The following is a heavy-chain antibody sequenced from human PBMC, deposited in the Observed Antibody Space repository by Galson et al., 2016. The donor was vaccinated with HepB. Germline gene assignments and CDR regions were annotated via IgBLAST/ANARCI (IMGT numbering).Heavy chain of an antibody. CDR1: GGSISSGNYY. V-gene: IGHV4-61*01. D-gene: IGHD2-15*01. CDR2: IYYSGTT. CDR3: ARMDPALISGFDY. Sequence: SETLSLTCTVSGGSISSGNYYWSWVRQPPGKRLEWIGDIYYSGTTNYKPSLKSRVTITVDTSKNQFSLRLSSVTAADTALYYCARMDPALISGFDYWGQGTLVTVSS. J-gene: IGHJ4*02.